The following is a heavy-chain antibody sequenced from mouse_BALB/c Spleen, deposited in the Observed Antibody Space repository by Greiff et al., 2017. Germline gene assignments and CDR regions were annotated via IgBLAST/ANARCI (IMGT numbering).Heavy chain of an antibody. Sequence: EVQGVESGGDLVKPGGSLKFSCAASGFTFSSYGMSWVRQTPDKRLEWVATISSGGSYTYYPDSVKGRFTMSRDNAKNTLYLQMSSLKSEDTAMYYCAIPPGSSYDWYLDVWGAGTTVTVSS. D-gene: IGHD1-1*01. J-gene: IGHJ1*01. V-gene: IGHV5-6*01. CDR1: GFTFSSYG. CDR3: AIPPGSSYDWYLDV. CDR2: ISSGGSYT.